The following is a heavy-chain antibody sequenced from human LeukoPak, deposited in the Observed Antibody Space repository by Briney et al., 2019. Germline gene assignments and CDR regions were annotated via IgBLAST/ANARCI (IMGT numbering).Heavy chain of an antibody. CDR3: VTDRARLFWYFDL. Sequence: ASVRVSCKVSGSTLSDLSIHWVRQAPGKGLEYVGGSDPEDGETFHAQNFQGRITMTEDTSIDTAYMELSSLRSEDTAVYYCVTDRARLFWYFDLWGRGTLVTVSS. V-gene: IGHV1-24*01. CDR1: GSTLSDLS. D-gene: IGHD2-21*02. CDR2: SDPEDGET. J-gene: IGHJ2*01.